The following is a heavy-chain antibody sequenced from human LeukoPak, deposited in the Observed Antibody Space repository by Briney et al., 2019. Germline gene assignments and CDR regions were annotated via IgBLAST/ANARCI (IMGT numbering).Heavy chain of an antibody. V-gene: IGHV1-18*01. CDR3: ASWGRRGYSGYDSGDY. CDR2: ISADNGNT. CDR1: GYTFTSYG. Sequence: ASVKVSCKASGYTFTSYGISWVRQAPGQGLEWMGWISADNGNTNYAQKLQGRVTMTTDTSRSTAYMELRSLRSDDTAVYYCASWGRRGYSGYDSGDYWGQGTLVTVSS. D-gene: IGHD5-12*01. J-gene: IGHJ4*02.